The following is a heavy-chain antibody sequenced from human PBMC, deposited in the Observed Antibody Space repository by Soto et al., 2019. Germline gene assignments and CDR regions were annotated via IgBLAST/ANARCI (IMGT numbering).Heavy chain of an antibody. CDR1: GFTVSSNY. CDR3: ASHSSSSSYYYYYGMDV. Sequence: HPGGSLRLSCAASGFTVSSNYMSWVRQAPGKGLEWVSVIYSGGSTYYADSVKGRFTISRDNSKNTLYLQMNSLRAEDTAVYYCASHSSSSSYYYYYGMDVWGQGTTVTVSS. D-gene: IGHD6-6*01. V-gene: IGHV3-53*01. CDR2: IYSGGST. J-gene: IGHJ6*02.